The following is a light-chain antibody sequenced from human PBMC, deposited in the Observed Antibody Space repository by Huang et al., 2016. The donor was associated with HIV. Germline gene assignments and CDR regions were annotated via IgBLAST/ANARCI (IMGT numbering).Light chain of an antibody. CDR1: QSISRY. CDR2: AAS. Sequence: DIQMTQSPSSLSASVGDAVTIPCRASQSISRYLNWYQQKPGKAPRLLIYAASSLQSGVPSRFSGSGSGTDFTLTITSLQPEDFATYYCQQSYNTPPLTFGPGTKVDIK. J-gene: IGKJ3*01. CDR3: QQSYNTPPLT. V-gene: IGKV1-39*01.